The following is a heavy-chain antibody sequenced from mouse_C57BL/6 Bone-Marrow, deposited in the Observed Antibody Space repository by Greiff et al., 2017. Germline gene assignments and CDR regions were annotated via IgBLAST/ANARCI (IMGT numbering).Heavy chain of an antibody. CDR2: IYPRYGST. CDR3: ARERDCYGSSPWFAY. V-gene: IGHV1-78*01. J-gene: IGHJ3*01. D-gene: IGHD1-1*01. Sequence: QVQLQQSDAELVKPGASVKISCKVSGYTFTDHTIHWMKQRPEQGLEWIGYIYPRYGSTKYNEKFKGKATLTADKSSSTAYMQLNSLTSEDSAVYFCARERDCYGSSPWFAYWGQGTLVTVSA. CDR1: GYTFTDHT.